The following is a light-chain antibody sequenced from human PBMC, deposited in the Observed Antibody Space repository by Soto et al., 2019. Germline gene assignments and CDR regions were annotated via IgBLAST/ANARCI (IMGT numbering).Light chain of an antibody. J-gene: IGKJ5*01. CDR3: QQYNSYSQ. V-gene: IGKV1-5*01. CDR2: DAS. CDR1: QSISSW. Sequence: DIQMTQSPSTLSASVGDRVTITCRASQSISSWLAWYQQKPGKAPKLLIYDASSLESGVPSRFSGSGSGTEFTLTISSLQPDDFATYYCQQYNSYSQFGQGTRLEI.